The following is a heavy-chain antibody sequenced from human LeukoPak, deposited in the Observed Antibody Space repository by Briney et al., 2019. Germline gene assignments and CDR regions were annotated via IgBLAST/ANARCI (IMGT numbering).Heavy chain of an antibody. V-gene: IGHV3-21*04. D-gene: IGHD6-13*01. Sequence: GGSLRLSCAASGFTFSSYAMSWVRQAPGKGLEWVSAISSSGSTIYYADSVKGRFTISRDNAKNSLYLQMNSLRAEDTAVYYCARDSSSFGDWFDPWGQGTLVTVSS. J-gene: IGHJ5*02. CDR2: ISSSGSTI. CDR1: GFTFSSYA. CDR3: ARDSSSFGDWFDP.